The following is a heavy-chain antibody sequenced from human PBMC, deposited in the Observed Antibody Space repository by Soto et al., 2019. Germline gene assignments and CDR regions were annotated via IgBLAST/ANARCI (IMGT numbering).Heavy chain of an antibody. V-gene: IGHV4-4*07. J-gene: IGHJ2*01. CDR1: GGSISRYY. D-gene: IGHD5-18*01. CDR3: ARAGGYSDRALGHEWWYFDL. Sequence: SKTLSLTCSVSGGSISRYYWSWIRQPAGKGLEWIGRIYNTGSTNYNPSLKSRVTMSVDTSKNQFSLRLKSVTAADTAVYYCARAGGYSDRALGHEWWYFDLWGRGSLVTVSS. CDR2: IYNTGST.